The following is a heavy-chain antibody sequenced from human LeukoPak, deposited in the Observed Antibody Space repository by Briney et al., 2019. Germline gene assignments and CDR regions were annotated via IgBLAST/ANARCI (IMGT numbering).Heavy chain of an antibody. D-gene: IGHD3-3*01. Sequence: GGSLRLSCSASGFTFSTYWMSWVRQAPGKGLEWVANMKRDGSEIYYVDSVKGRFTISRDNAKNSLYLQMNSLRAEDTAVYYCARESYDFWSGYYPTTKYGMDVWGQGTTVTVSS. V-gene: IGHV3-7*01. CDR3: ARESYDFWSGYYPTTKYGMDV. CDR2: MKRDGSEI. CDR1: GFTFSTYW. J-gene: IGHJ6*02.